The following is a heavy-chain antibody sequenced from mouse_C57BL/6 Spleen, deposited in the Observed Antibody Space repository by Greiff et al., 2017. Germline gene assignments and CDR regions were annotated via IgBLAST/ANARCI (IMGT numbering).Heavy chain of an antibody. CDR3: ARWESY. J-gene: IGHJ2*01. D-gene: IGHD4-1*01. CDR2: IDPSDSYT. Sequence: QVQLKESGAELVKPGASVKLSCKASGYTFTSYWMQWVKQRPGQGLEWIGEIDPSDSYTNYNQKFKGKATLTVDTSSSTAYMQLSSLTSEDSAVYYCARWESYWGQGTTLTVSS. CDR1: GYTFTSYW. V-gene: IGHV1-50*01.